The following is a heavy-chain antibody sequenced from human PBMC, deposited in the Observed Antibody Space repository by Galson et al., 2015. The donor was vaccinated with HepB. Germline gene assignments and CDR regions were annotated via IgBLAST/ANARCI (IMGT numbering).Heavy chain of an antibody. CDR1: GGTFSSYA. J-gene: IGHJ3*02. Sequence: SVKVSCKASGGTFSSYAISWVRQAPGQGLEWMGGIIPIFGTANYAQKFQGRVTITADKSTSTAYMELSSLRSEDTAVYYCARSDLGYCSGGSCYWAFDIWGQGTMVTVSS. V-gene: IGHV1-69*06. CDR3: ARSDLGYCSGGSCYWAFDI. CDR2: IIPIFGTA. D-gene: IGHD2-15*01.